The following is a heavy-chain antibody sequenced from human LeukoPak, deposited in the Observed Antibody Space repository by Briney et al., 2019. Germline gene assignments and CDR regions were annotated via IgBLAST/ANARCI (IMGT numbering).Heavy chain of an antibody. J-gene: IGHJ6*03. Sequence: SGTLSLTCTVSGGSISSSSYYWGWVRQPPGRGLEWIGSIYYSGSTYYNPSLKSRVTISVDTAKNQFSLKLTSVTAADTAVYYCARDGAARPGYYMDVWGKGTTVTVSS. D-gene: IGHD6-6*01. CDR1: GGSISSSSYY. CDR2: IYYSGST. CDR3: ARDGAARPGYYMDV. V-gene: IGHV4-39*07.